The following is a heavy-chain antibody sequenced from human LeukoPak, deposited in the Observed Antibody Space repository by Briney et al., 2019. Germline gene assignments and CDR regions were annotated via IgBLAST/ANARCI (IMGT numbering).Heavy chain of an antibody. J-gene: IGHJ4*02. D-gene: IGHD5-24*01. CDR1: GYTFTSYY. V-gene: IGHV1-46*01. CDR3: ARDHSPKEMRTDY. Sequence: ASVKVSCKASGYTFTSYYMHWVRQAPGQGLEWMGKINPSGGSTSYAQKFQGRVTMTRDMSTSTVYMELSSLRSEDTAVYYCARDHSPKEMRTDYWGQGTLVTVSS. CDR2: INPSGGST.